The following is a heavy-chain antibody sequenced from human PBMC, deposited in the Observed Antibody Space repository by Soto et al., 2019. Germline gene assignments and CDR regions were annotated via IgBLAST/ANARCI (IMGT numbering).Heavy chain of an antibody. V-gene: IGHV3-48*02. CDR2: ISSSSSTI. J-gene: IGHJ4*02. CDR1: GFTFSSYS. D-gene: IGHD1-20*01. CDR3: ARRYNWNLLDY. Sequence: GGSLRLSCAASGFTFSSYSMNWVRQAPGKGLEWVSYISSSSSTIYYADSVKGRFTISRDNAKNSVYLQMNSLRDEDTAVYYCARRYNWNLLDYWGQGTLVTVSS.